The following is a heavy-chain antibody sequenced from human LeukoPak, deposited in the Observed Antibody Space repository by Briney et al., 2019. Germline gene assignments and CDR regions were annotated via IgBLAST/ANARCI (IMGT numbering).Heavy chain of an antibody. V-gene: IGHV1-69*13. D-gene: IGHD2-15*01. CDR3: AFGCGGGSCPLDYYYGMDV. J-gene: IGHJ6*02. Sequence: SVKVSCKASGGTFSSYAISWVRQAPGQGLEWMGGIIPIFGTANYAQKFQGRVTITADEPTSTAYMELSSLRSEDTAVYYCAFGCGGGSCPLDYYYGMDVWGQGTTVTVSS. CDR1: GGTFSSYA. CDR2: IIPIFGTA.